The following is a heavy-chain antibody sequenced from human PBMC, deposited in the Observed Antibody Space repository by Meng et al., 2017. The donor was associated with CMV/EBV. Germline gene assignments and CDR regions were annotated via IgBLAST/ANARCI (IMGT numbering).Heavy chain of an antibody. J-gene: IGHJ4*01. CDR1: GYTFTGYG. CDR2: ISVYNGHT. D-gene: IGHD2-21*01. V-gene: IGHV1-18*01. Sequence: QVQLVQSGVEVKKPGASVQVSCKASGYTFTGYGISWVRQAPGQGLEWMGWISVYNGHTNFAQNLQGRVTMTTDTSTSTAYVELRSLRSDDTAIYYCARGVPLGIIYSFDYWGQGTLVTVSS. CDR3: ARGVPLGIIYSFDY.